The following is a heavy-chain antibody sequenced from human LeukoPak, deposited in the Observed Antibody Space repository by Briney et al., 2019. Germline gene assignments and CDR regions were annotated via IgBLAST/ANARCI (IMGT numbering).Heavy chain of an antibody. Sequence: PGGSLRLSCAASGFTFSSYEMNWVRQAPGKGLEWVSYISSSGSTIYYADSVKGRFTISRDNAKNSLYLQMNSLRAEDTAVYYCARVYVGTDTVDFDYWGQGTLVTVSS. CDR2: ISSSGSTI. CDR3: ARVYVGTDTVDFDY. J-gene: IGHJ4*02. CDR1: GFTFSSYE. D-gene: IGHD5-18*01. V-gene: IGHV3-48*03.